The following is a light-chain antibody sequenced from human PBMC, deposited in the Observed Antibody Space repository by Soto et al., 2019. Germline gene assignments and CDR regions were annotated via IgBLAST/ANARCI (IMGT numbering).Light chain of an antibody. J-gene: IGKJ4*01. V-gene: IGKV3-15*01. CDR3: QEYNNWPALT. CDR1: QSVSSN. Sequence: EIVMTQSPATLPVSPGERATLPCRANQSVSSNLAWYQQKPGQAPRLLISGASTRATGTPDRFSGSGSGTEFTLTISSLQSEDFAVYYCQEYNNWPALTFGGGTKVDI. CDR2: GAS.